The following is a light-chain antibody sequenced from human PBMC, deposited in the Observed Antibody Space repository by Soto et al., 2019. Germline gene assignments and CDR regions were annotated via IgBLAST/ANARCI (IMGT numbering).Light chain of an antibody. Sequence: QSVLTQPPSASGTPGQRVTISCSGSTSNIETNTVSWFQQLPRTAPKLLIYSNNQRPSGVPDRFSGSKSGTSASLAISGLQSVDEADYYCAAWDDSLNGPHYVFGTGTKVTVL. CDR3: AAWDDSLNGPHYV. J-gene: IGLJ1*01. CDR1: TSNIETNT. V-gene: IGLV1-44*01. CDR2: SNN.